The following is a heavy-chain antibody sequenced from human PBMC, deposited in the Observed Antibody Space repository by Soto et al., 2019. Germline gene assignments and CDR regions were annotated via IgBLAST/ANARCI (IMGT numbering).Heavy chain of an antibody. D-gene: IGHD1-26*01. CDR1: GFTFGSYT. Sequence: GGSLRLSCAASGFTFGSYTMNWVRQAPGKGLEWVSSISTSSSYIYYADSVKGRYTISRDDAKKSLYLQMNSLRAEDTAVYYCARAHSGTYRLDYWGQGTLVTVSS. CDR2: ISTSSSYI. J-gene: IGHJ4*02. V-gene: IGHV3-21*01. CDR3: ARAHSGTYRLDY.